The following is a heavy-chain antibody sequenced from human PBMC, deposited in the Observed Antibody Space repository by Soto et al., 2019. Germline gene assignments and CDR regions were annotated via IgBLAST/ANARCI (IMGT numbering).Heavy chain of an antibody. Sequence: ASLKVSCKASGGTFSSYAISWVRQAPGQGLEWMGWINPNSGGTNYAQKFQGRVTMTRDTSISTAYMELSRLRSDDTAVYYCAKFRGMDVWGQGTTVTVSS. CDR1: GGTFSSYA. V-gene: IGHV1-2*02. CDR2: INPNSGGT. J-gene: IGHJ6*02. CDR3: AKFRGMDV.